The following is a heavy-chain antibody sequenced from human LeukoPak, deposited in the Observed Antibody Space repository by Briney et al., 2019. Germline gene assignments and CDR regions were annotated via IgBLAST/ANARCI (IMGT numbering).Heavy chain of an antibody. CDR2: INHSGST. Sequence: PSETLSLTCAVYGGSFSGYYWSWIRQPPGKGLEWIGEINHSGSTNYNPSLKSRVTISVDTSKNQFSLKLNSVTPEDTAVYYCARDTGGYSFDYWGQGTLVTVSS. D-gene: IGHD5-12*01. V-gene: IGHV4-34*01. CDR3: ARDTGGYSFDY. CDR1: GGSFSGYY. J-gene: IGHJ4*02.